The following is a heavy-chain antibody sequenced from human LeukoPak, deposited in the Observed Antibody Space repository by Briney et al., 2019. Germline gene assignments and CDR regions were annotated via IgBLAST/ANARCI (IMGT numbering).Heavy chain of an antibody. CDR3: ARVGDHFHWYLDL. J-gene: IGHJ2*01. V-gene: IGHV3-53*01. Sequence: GGSLRLSCAASGFTVSTNYMNWVRQAPGKRLEWVSILYSGSSTYYADSVEGRFLVSRDSSKNTLSLQMNDLRAEDTAVYYCARVGDHFHWYLDLWGRGTLVTVSS. CDR2: LYSGSST. D-gene: IGHD3-3*02. CDR1: GFTVSTNY.